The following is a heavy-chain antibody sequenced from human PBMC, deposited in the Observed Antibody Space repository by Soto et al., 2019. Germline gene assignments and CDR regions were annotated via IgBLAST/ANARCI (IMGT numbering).Heavy chain of an antibody. CDR2: IKVSGGST. Sequence: PGGSLRLSCAASGFTFSNYLKSWVRQAPGNGPQWVSSIKVSGGSTYYADSVKGRFTISRDESKSTLYLQMDSLRVDDTAIYYCAKDHPGDYYRPDSSGQGTLVTVSS. CDR3: AKDHPGDYYRPDS. J-gene: IGHJ4*02. V-gene: IGHV3-23*01. CDR1: GFTFSNYL. D-gene: IGHD1-26*01.